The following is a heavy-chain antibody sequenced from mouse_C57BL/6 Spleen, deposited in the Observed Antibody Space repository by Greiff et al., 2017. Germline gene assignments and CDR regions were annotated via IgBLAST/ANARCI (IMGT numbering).Heavy chain of an antibody. V-gene: IGHV1-76*01. J-gene: IGHJ2*01. Sequence: VQLQQSGAELVRPGASVKLSCKASGYPFPAYYITWVKKRPGQGLEWIARIYPGSGNTYYNEKLKGKATLTAEKSSSTAYMQLSSLTSEDSAVYFCARGGLYYSNLDYWGQGTTLTVSS. CDR3: ARGGLYYSNLDY. CDR2: IYPGSGNT. D-gene: IGHD2-5*01. CDR1: GYPFPAYY.